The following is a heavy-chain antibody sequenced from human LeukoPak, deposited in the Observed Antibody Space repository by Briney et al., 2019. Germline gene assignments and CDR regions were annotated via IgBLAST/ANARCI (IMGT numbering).Heavy chain of an antibody. CDR2: ISYDGSNK. V-gene: IGHV3-30*18. J-gene: IGHJ4*02. D-gene: IGHD5-24*01. CDR3: AKGHDGYNYGGAFDY. Sequence: GGSLRLSCAASGFTFSSYGMHWVRQAPGKGLEWVAVISYDGSNKYYADSVKGRFTSSRDNSKNTLYLQMNSLRAEDTAVYYCAKGHDGYNYGGAFDYWGQGTLVTVSS. CDR1: GFTFSSYG.